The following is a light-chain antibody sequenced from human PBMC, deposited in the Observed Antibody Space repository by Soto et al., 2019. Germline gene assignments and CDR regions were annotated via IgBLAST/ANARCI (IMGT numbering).Light chain of an antibody. Sequence: EIVLTQSPGTLSLSPGERATLSCRASQSVSSSYLAWYQQKPGQAPRLLIYDASSRATGIPDGFSGSGSGTDFTLTISRLEPEDFAVYYCQQYGSSPETFGQGTKVEIK. CDR1: QSVSSSY. CDR3: QQYGSSPET. CDR2: DAS. J-gene: IGKJ1*01. V-gene: IGKV3-20*01.